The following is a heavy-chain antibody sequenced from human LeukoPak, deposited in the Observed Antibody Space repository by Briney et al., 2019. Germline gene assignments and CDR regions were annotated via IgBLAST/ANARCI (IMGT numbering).Heavy chain of an antibody. Sequence: GSSLKVSCKASGGTFSSYAISWVRQAPGQGLEWMGGIIPIFGTANYAQKFQGRVTITADESTSTAYMELSSLRSEDTAVYYCGIVGATTGGEDYWGQGTLVTVSS. J-gene: IGHJ4*02. CDR2: IIPIFGTA. D-gene: IGHD1-26*01. V-gene: IGHV1-69*01. CDR3: GIVGATTGGEDY. CDR1: GGTFSSYA.